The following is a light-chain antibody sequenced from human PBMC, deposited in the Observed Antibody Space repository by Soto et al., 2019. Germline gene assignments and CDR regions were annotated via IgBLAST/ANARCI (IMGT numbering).Light chain of an antibody. CDR3: SSHARSNNYV. V-gene: IGLV2-8*01. CDR2: EVS. Sequence: QSALTQPPSASGSPGHSVTISCTGTSSDVGGYPYVSWYQQHPGKAPKLMTYEVSKRPSGVPDRFSGSKSGNTASLTVSGLQAEDEADYYCSSHARSNNYVFGTGTKVTAL. CDR1: SSDVGGYPY. J-gene: IGLJ1*01.